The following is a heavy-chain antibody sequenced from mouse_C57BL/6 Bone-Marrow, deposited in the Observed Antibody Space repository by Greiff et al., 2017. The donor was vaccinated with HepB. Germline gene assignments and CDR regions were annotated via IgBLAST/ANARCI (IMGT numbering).Heavy chain of an antibody. CDR3: TGPTASSLYWYFDV. CDR2: IYPGNSDT. J-gene: IGHJ1*03. V-gene: IGHV1-5*01. D-gene: IGHD1-2*01. Sequence: VQLQQSGTVLARPGASVKMSCKTSGYTFTSYWMHWVKQRPGQGLEWIGAIYPGNSDTSYNQKFKGKAKLTAVTSASTAYMELSSLTTVDSAVYYCTGPTASSLYWYFDVWGTGTTVTVSS. CDR1: GYTFTSYW.